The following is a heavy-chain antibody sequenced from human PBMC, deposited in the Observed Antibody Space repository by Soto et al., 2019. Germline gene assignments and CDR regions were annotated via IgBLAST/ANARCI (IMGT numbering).Heavy chain of an antibody. CDR1: GFTFSSYA. CDR2: ISGSGVTT. J-gene: IGHJ4*02. V-gene: IGHV3-23*01. CDR3: ARESEDLTSNFDY. Sequence: EVQLLESGGGLVQPGGSLRLSCAVSGFTFSSYAMSWVRQAPGKGLEWVSAISGSGVTTYYAESVKGRFTISRDNSKNTLYLQMNSLRAGDTALYYCARESEDLTSNFDYWGQGTLVTVSS.